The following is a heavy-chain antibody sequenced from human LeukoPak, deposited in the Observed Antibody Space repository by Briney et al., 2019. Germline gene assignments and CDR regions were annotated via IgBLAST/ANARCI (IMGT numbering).Heavy chain of an antibody. CDR2: MNPNRGNT. V-gene: IGHV1-8*01. CDR1: GYTFTSYD. J-gene: IGHJ4*02. D-gene: IGHD3-10*01. Sequence: GASVKVSCKASGYTFTSYDINWVRQATGQGLEWMGWMNPNRGNTGYAQKFQGRVTMTRNTSINTAYMEVSSLRSEDTAVYYCAKRPFGEPPDYWGQGTLVTVSS. CDR3: AKRPFGEPPDY.